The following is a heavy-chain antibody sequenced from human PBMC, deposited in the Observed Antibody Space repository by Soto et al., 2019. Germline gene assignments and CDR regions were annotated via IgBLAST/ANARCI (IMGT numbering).Heavy chain of an antibody. Sequence: EVQLVETGGGLIQPGGSLRLSCTASGFTVSSNYMTWVRQAPGKGLEWVSVIYSGGNTYYADSVKGRFTSSRDKSKNTLYLQMNSLRGEETAVYYCAGATGRYWGQGTLVTVSS. CDR2: IYSGGNT. V-gene: IGHV3-53*02. CDR1: GFTVSSNY. D-gene: IGHD1-1*01. CDR3: AGATGRY. J-gene: IGHJ4*02.